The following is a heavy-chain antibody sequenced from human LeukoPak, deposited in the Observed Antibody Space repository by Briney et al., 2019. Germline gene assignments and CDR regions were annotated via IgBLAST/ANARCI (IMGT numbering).Heavy chain of an antibody. Sequence: SVKVSCKASGGTFSSYAISWVRQAPGQGLEWMGRMIPILGIANYAQKFQGRVTITADKSTSTAYMELSSLRSEDTAVYYCARDAGYNWNDIDYFDYWGQGTLVTVSS. J-gene: IGHJ4*02. V-gene: IGHV1-69*04. CDR3: ARDAGYNWNDIDYFDY. CDR2: MIPILGIA. CDR1: GGTFSSYA. D-gene: IGHD1-20*01.